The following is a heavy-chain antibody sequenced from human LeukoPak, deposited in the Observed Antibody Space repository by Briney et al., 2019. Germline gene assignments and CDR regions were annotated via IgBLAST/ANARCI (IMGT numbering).Heavy chain of an antibody. CDR3: ARQYYDSSGYLTFDY. Sequence: ASVKVSCKASGYTFTSYYMHWVRQAPGQGLEWMGIINPSGGSTSYAQKFQGRVTMTRDMSTSTVYMELSSLRSEDTAVYYCARQYYDSSGYLTFDYWGQGTLVTVSS. V-gene: IGHV1-46*03. D-gene: IGHD3-22*01. CDR1: GYTFTSYY. J-gene: IGHJ4*02. CDR2: INPSGGST.